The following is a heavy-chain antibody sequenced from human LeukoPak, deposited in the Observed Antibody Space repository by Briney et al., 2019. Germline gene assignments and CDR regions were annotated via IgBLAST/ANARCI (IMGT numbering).Heavy chain of an antibody. J-gene: IGHJ6*03. CDR3: AKASRFGYSYGPREYFYYMDV. Sequence: GGSLRLSCAASGFTFSSYAMSWARQAPGKGLEWVSTISGSGGSTYYADSVKGRFTIPRDNSKNTLYLQMNTLRAEDTAVYYCAKASRFGYSYGPREYFYYMDVWGKGTTVTISS. CDR1: GFTFSSYA. CDR2: ISGSGGST. V-gene: IGHV3-23*01. D-gene: IGHD5-18*01.